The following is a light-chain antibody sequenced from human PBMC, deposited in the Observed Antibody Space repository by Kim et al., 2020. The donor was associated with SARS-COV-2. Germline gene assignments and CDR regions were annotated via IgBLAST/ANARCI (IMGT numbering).Light chain of an antibody. Sequence: SVALGQTARITCGGNNIGSKNVHLYQQKPGQAPVLVIYRDSSRPSGIPERFSGSNSGNTATLTISRAQAGDEADYYCQVWDSSTVVFGTGTKVTVL. CDR2: RDS. V-gene: IGLV3-9*01. CDR3: QVWDSSTVV. J-gene: IGLJ1*01. CDR1: NIGSKN.